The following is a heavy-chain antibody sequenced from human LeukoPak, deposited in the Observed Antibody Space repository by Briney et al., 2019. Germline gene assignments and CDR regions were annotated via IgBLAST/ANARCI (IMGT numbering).Heavy chain of an antibody. J-gene: IGHJ4*02. V-gene: IGHV1-2*02. CDR2: INPNSGGT. CDR1: GYTFTGYY. Sequence: ASVKVSCKASGYTFTGYYMHWVRQAPGQGLEWMGWINPNSGGTNYAQKFQGRVTMTRDTSISTAYMELSRLRSDDTAVYYCARGNFEYSSSSPGDYWGQGTLVTVSS. CDR3: ARGNFEYSSSSPGDY. D-gene: IGHD6-6*01.